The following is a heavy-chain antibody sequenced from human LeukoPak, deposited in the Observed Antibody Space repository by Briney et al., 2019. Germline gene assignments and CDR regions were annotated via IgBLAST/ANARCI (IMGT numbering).Heavy chain of an antibody. V-gene: IGHV3-7*01. D-gene: IGHD3-3*01. Sequence: GGSLRLSCAASGFTFTKYWMTWVRQAPGKGREWVANIKQDGSESNYVDPVKGRFIISRDNAKNLLYLQMNSLRVEDTAVYYCARENWAPYDWGQGTLVTVSS. J-gene: IGHJ4*02. CDR1: GFTFTKYW. CDR2: IKQDGSES. CDR3: ARENWAPYD.